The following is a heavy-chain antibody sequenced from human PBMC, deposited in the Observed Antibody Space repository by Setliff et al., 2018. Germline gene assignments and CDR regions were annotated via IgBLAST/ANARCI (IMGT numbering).Heavy chain of an antibody. D-gene: IGHD7-27*01. CDR1: GGSFSAYY. CDR3: ARFGPLDLTGDWAFDS. CDR2: INHSGRT. Sequence: AETLSLTCAVYGGSFSAYYLSWVRQPPGKGLEWIGEINHSGRTTYNPSLKSRVTISVDTSKNQFSLKLNSVTAADTAVYFCARFGPLDLTGDWAFDSWGQGTLVTVSS. V-gene: IGHV4-34*01. J-gene: IGHJ4*02.